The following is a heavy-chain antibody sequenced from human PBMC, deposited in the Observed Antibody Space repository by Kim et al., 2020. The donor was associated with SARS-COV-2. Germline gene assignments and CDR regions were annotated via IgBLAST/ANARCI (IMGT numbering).Heavy chain of an antibody. D-gene: IGHD3-10*01. CDR2: ISAYNGNT. J-gene: IGHJ6*02. CDR3: AREWITMVRGVIKDGMDV. CDR1: GYTFTSYG. V-gene: IGHV1-18*01. Sequence: ASVKVSCKASGYTFTSYGISWVRQAPGQGLEWMGWISAYNGNTNYAQKLQGRVTMTTDTSTSTAYMELRSLRSDDTAVYYCAREWITMVRGVIKDGMDVWGQGTTVTVSS.